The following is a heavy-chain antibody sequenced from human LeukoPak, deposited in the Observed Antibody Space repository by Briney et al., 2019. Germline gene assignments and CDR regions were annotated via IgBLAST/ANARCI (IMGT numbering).Heavy chain of an antibody. CDR2: INRDGGLT. Sequence: GGSLRLSCVASGFTFSENWMHWVRQAPGKGLAWVSHINRDGGLTNYADSAKGRFTISRDNARNTVYLQMSSLRVEDTAIYFCAREEHRLAEAGTSAFDLGGQGTLVTVSP. D-gene: IGHD6-13*01. V-gene: IGHV3-74*01. J-gene: IGHJ3*01. CDR3: AREEHRLAEAGTSAFDL. CDR1: GFTFSENW.